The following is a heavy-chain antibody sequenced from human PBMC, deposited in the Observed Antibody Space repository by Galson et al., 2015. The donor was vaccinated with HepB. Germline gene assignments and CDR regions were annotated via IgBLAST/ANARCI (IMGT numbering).Heavy chain of an antibody. CDR3: ARDDNTYYYGSGSYAHAFDI. CDR1: GYTFTSYG. J-gene: IGHJ3*02. V-gene: IGHV1-18*01. D-gene: IGHD3-10*01. CDR2: ISPYNGNT. Sequence: SVKVSCKASGYTFTSYGISWVRQAPGQGLEWMGWISPYNGNTNYAQKLQGRVTMTTDTSTSTAYMELRSLRSDDTAVYYCARDDNTYYYGSGSYAHAFDIWGQVTMVTVSS.